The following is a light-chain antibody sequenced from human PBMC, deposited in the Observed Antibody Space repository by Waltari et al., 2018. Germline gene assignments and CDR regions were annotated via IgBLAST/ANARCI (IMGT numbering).Light chain of an antibody. CDR2: WAS. CDR3: QQYYSIPRT. J-gene: IGKJ1*01. Sequence: DIVMTQSPDSLPVSLGERATINCRSSQSVLYSSNNKNYLAWYQQKPGQPPKLLIYWASTRESGVPDRFSGSGSGTDFTLTISSLQAEDVAGYYCQQYYSIPRTFGQGTKVEIK. CDR1: QSVLYSSNNKNY. V-gene: IGKV4-1*01.